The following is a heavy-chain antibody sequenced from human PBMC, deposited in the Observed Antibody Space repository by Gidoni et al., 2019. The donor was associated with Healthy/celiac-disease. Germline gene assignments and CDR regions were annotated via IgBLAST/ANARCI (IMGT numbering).Heavy chain of an antibody. CDR2: IWYDGSNK. J-gene: IGHJ2*01. CDR3: ARVPDPGYDDNWYFDL. D-gene: IGHD3-3*01. Sequence: AVIWYDGSNKYYADSVKGRFTISRDNSKNTLYLQMNSLRAEDTAVYYCARVPDPGYDDNWYFDLWGRGTLVTVSS. V-gene: IGHV3-33*01.